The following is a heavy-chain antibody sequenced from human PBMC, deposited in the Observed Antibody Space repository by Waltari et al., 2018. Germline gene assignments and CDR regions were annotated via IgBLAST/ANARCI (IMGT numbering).Heavy chain of an antibody. CDR2: MKTDGTSI. J-gene: IGHJ4*02. V-gene: IGHV3-74*03. CDR3: TRNPGY. CDR1: AFFFTDYW. Sequence: EVQLVNSGGGLVQPGGSLRLSCAASAFFFTDYWLDWVRQAPGKGLVWVSRMKTDGTSITYADSVKGRFTISRDSAKNTYYLQMNSLRAEDTAVYYCTRNPGYWGQGTLVTVSS.